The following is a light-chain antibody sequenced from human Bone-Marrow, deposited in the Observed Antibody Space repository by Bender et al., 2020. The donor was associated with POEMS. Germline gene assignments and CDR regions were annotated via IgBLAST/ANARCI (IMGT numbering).Light chain of an antibody. Sequence: SYVLTQPPSVSLAPGKTARITCGGSNIGIQSVHWYQQKPGQAPVLVIYDDTDRPSGIPDRFSGSNSGNTATLTINRVEAGDEADYFFQVWDTSADHLYVFGPGTKVTVL. CDR3: QVWDTSADHLYV. J-gene: IGLJ1*01. V-gene: IGLV3-21*03. CDR1: NIGIQS. CDR2: DDT.